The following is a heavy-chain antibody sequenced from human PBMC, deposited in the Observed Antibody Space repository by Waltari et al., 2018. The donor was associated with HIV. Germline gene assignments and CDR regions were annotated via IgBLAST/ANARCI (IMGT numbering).Heavy chain of an antibody. D-gene: IGHD4-17*01. J-gene: IGHJ4*02. CDR1: GFTFGDYA. Sequence: EVQLVESGGGLVQPGRSLRLSCTASGFTFGDYAMSWFRQAPGKGLGWVVCIKSKAYGGTTEYAASVKGRFTISRDDSRSIAYLQMNSLQTEDTAVYYCTKGRMTTDYWGQGTLVTVSS. CDR3: TKGRMTTDY. V-gene: IGHV3-49*03. CDR2: IKSKAYGGTT.